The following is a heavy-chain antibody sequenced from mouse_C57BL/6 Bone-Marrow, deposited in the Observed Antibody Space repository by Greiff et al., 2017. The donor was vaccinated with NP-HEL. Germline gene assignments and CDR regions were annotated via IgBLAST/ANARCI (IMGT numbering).Heavy chain of an antibody. V-gene: IGHV1-26*01. CDR1: GYTFTDYY. D-gene: IGHD2-14*01. Sequence: EVQLQQSGPELVKPGASVKISCKASGYTFTDYYMNWVKQSHGKSLEWIGDINPNNGGTSYNQKFKGKATLTVDKSSSTAYMELRSLTSEDSAVYYCARGVRQRYYDMDYWGQGTSVTVSS. CDR2: INPNNGGT. CDR3: ARGVRQRYYDMDY. J-gene: IGHJ4*01.